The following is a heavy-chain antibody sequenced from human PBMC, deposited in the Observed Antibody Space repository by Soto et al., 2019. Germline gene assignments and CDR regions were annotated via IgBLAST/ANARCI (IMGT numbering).Heavy chain of an antibody. CDR2: IVVGSGNT. CDR1: GFTFTSSA. J-gene: IGHJ1*01. V-gene: IGHV1-58*01. Sequence: SVKVSCKASGFTFTSSAVQWVRQARGQRLEWIGWIVVGSGNTNYAQKFQERVTITRDMSTSTAYMELSSLRSEDTAVYYCAADTPPYYDSSGYYSDEVAIQHWGQGTLVTVSS. D-gene: IGHD3-22*01. CDR3: AADTPPYYDSSGYYSDEVAIQH.